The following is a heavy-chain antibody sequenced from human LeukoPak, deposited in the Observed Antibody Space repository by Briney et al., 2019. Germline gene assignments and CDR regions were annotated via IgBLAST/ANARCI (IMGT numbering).Heavy chain of an antibody. CDR3: ATATPSSWYNYFDY. D-gene: IGHD6-13*01. CDR1: GYTFSSYG. CDR2: ISSYNGNT. V-gene: IGHV1-18*01. Sequence: ASVKVSCKASGYTFSSYGISWVRQAPGQGLEWMGWISSYNGNTNYAQKFQGRVTMTTDTSTSTAYMELRSLRSDDTAVYYCATATPSSWYNYFDYWGQGTLVTVSS. J-gene: IGHJ4*02.